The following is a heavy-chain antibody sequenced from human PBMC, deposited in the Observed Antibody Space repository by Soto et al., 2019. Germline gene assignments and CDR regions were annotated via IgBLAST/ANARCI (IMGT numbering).Heavy chain of an antibody. V-gene: IGHV3-9*01. Sequence: PGRSLRLSRPACGFTFTYHATYWVRQAPVKGLEWVSGISWNSGIIGYADSVKGRFTISRDNAKNSLYLQMNSLRAEDTALYYCAKDMGTAAAGTHVDYWGQGTLVTVSS. CDR3: AKDMGTAAAGTHVDY. CDR2: ISWNSGII. J-gene: IGHJ4*02. CDR1: GFTFTYHA. D-gene: IGHD6-13*01.